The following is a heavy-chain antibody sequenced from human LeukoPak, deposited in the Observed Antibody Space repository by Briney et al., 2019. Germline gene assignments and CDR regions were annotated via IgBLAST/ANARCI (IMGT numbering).Heavy chain of an antibody. CDR1: GYTFTSYD. J-gene: IGHJ6*02. CDR2: MNPNSGNT. D-gene: IGHD3-3*01. CDR3: ARGLLSYDFWSGYYSGARKYYYGMDV. V-gene: IGHV1-8*01. Sequence: SVKVSCKASGYTFTSYDINWVRQATGQGLEWMGWMNPNSGNTGYAQKFQGRVTMTRNTSINTAYMELSSLRSEDTAVYYCARGLLSYDFWSGYYSGARKYYYGMDVWGQGTTVTVSS.